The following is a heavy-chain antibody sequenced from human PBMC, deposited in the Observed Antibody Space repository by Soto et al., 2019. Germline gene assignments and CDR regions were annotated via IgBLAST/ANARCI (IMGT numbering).Heavy chain of an antibody. V-gene: IGHV3-66*01. CDR1: GFTVSSNY. CDR2: IYSGGST. Sequence: PGGSLRLSCAASGFTVSSNYMSWVRQAPGKGLEWVSVIYSGGSTYYADSVKGRFTISRDNSKNTLYLQMNSLRAEDTAVYYCARDPANCRTTSCYAFFDYWGLGTLVTVSS. CDR3: ARDPANCRTTSCYAFFDY. J-gene: IGHJ4*02. D-gene: IGHD2-2*01.